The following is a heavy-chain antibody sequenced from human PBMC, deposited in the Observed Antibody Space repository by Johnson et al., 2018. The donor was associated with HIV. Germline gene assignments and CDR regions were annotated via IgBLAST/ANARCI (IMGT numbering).Heavy chain of an antibody. CDR2: ITSNTDGGTT. V-gene: IGHV3-15*01. J-gene: IGHJ3*02. Sequence: VQLVESGGGLVQPGGSLRLSCAASGFTFSNAWMSWVRQAPGKGLEWVGRITSNTDGGTTDYAAPVKGRFTISRDNSKNTLYLQTNSLRAEDTAVYYCARDGTTGPSGDAYDIWGQGTMVTVSS. D-gene: IGHD4-17*01. CDR3: ARDGTTGPSGDAYDI. CDR1: GFTFSNAW.